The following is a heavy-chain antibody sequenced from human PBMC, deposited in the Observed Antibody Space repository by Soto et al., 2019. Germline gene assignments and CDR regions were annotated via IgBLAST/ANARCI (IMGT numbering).Heavy chain of an antibody. CDR2: IIPILGIA. V-gene: IGHV1-69*04. CDR3: AREDCSGGSCYSRVYSDAFDI. D-gene: IGHD2-15*01. J-gene: IGHJ3*02. CDR1: GGTFSSYT. Sequence: SVKVSCKASGGTFSSYTISWVRQAPGQGLEWMGRIIPILGIANYAQKIQGRVTITADKSTSTAYMELSSLRPEDTAVYYCAREDCSGGSCYSRVYSDAFDIWGQGTMVTVSS.